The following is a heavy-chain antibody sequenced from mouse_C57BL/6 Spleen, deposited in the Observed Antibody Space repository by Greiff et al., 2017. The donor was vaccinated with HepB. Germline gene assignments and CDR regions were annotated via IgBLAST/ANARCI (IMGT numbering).Heavy chain of an antibody. D-gene: IGHD1-1*01. V-gene: IGHV1-39*01. Sequence: EVKLQESGPELVKPGASVKISCKASGYSFTDYNMNWVKQSNGKSLEWIGVINPNYGTTSYNQKFKGKATLTVDQSSSTAYMQLNSLTSEDSAVYYCARNYGSSIDWYFDVWGTGTTVTVSS. CDR1: GYSFTDYN. CDR2: INPNYGTT. CDR3: ARNYGSSIDWYFDV. J-gene: IGHJ1*03.